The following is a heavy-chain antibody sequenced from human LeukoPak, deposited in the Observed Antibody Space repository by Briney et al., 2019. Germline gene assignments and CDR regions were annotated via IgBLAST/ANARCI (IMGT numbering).Heavy chain of an antibody. CDR2: ISSSGNYI. J-gene: IGHJ4*02. Sequence: GGSLRLSCAASGFTFSSYSMNWVRQAPGKGLEWVSSISSSGNYIYYADSVKGRFTISRDNAKNSLYLQMNSLRAEDTAVYYCARDGLPSDIVVVPAANYWGYYFDYWGQGTLVTVSS. CDR1: GFTFSSYS. CDR3: ARDGLPSDIVVVPAANYWGYYFDY. V-gene: IGHV3-21*01. D-gene: IGHD2-2*01.